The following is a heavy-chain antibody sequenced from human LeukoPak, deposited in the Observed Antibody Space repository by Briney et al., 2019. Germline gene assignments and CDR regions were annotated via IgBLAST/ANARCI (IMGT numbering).Heavy chain of an antibody. V-gene: IGHV1-8*02. Sequence: ASVTVSCKASGYTFTNFDINWVRQATGQGLEWTGWMNPNTGNAGYAQKFQDRVTITWDASISTAYMDLSSLRSEDTAVYYCARVGYSNSYDYWGQGTLVTVSS. CDR1: GYTFTNFD. J-gene: IGHJ4*02. CDR3: ARVGYSNSYDY. D-gene: IGHD4-11*01. CDR2: MNPNTGNA.